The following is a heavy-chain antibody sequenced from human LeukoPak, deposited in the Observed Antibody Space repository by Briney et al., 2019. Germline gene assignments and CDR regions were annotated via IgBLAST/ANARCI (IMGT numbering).Heavy chain of an antibody. D-gene: IGHD2-8*01. CDR2: IYSSGTT. Sequence: SGTLSLTCTVSGGSISSSTYSWGWVRQPPGKGLEWIGTIYSSGTTYYNPSLKSRVTISVDTSKNQFSLKLSSVTAADTAVYHCARLCGATNGVCYRWGFDYWGQGTLVTVSS. CDR3: ARLCGATNGVCYRWGFDY. V-gene: IGHV4-39*01. CDR1: GGSISSSTYS. J-gene: IGHJ4*02.